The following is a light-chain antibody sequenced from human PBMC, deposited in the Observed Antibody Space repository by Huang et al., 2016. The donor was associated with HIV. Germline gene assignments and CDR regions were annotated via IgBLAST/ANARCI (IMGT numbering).Light chain of an antibody. J-gene: IGKJ1*01. CDR2: GAS. CDR1: QSVSSN. Sequence: EIVMTQSPATLSVSPGERATLSCRASQSVSSNLAWYHQKPGQAPRLLIYGASTRATGIPARCSGSGSGTEFTLTISSLQSEDFAVYYCQQYNNWPRTFGQGTKVEIK. CDR3: QQYNNWPRT. V-gene: IGKV3-15*01.